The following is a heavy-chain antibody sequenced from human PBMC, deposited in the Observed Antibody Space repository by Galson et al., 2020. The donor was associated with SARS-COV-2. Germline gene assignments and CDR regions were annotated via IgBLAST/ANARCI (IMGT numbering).Heavy chain of an antibody. CDR2: ISYDGSNK. V-gene: IGHV3-30*18. CDR1: GFTFSSYG. J-gene: IGHJ2*01. D-gene: IGHD4-17*01. Sequence: GESLKISCAASGFTFSSYGMHWVRQAPGKGLEWVAVISYDGSNKYYADSVKGRFTISRDNSKNTLYLQMNSLRAEDTAVYYCAKDRYGDYGWYFDLWGRGTLVTVS. CDR3: AKDRYGDYGWYFDL.